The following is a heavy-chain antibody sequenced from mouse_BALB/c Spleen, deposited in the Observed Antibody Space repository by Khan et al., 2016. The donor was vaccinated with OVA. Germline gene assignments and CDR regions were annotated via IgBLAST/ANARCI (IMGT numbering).Heavy chain of an antibody. D-gene: IGHD3-1*01. CDR3: ASSKYRTRY. CDR2: IWAGGST. V-gene: IGHV2-9*02. Sequence: QVQLQESGPGLVAPSQSLSITCTVSGYSLTRYGVHWVRQPPGKGLEWLGLIWAGGSTNYNWALLYRLSISTDNSTSLVFFLLNSHPTDDTTLYYLASSKYRTRYWGQGTTLTVSS. J-gene: IGHJ2*01. CDR1: GYSLTRYG.